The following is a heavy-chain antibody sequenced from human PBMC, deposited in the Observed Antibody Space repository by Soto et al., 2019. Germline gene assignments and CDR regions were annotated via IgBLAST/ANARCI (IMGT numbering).Heavy chain of an antibody. V-gene: IGHV1-69*13. J-gene: IGHJ6*02. D-gene: IGHD4-4*01. CDR3: ARGNTEYYYYGMDV. CDR1: GGTFSSYA. CDR2: IIPIFGTA. Sequence: GASVKVSCKASGGTFSSYAISWVRQAPRQGLEWMGGIIPIFGTANYAQKFQGRVTITADESTSTAYMELSSLRSEDTAVYYCARGNTEYYYYGMDVWGQGTTVTVSS.